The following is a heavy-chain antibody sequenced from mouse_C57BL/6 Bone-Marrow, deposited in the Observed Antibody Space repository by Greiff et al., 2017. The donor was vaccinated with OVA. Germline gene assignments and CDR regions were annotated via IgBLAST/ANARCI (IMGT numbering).Heavy chain of an antibody. D-gene: IGHD2-5*01. CDR2: ISSGGSYT. CDR3: ARHYSNYEYFDV. Sequence: DVMLVESGGDLVKPGGSLKLSCAASGFTFSSYGMSWVRQTPDKRLEWVATISSGGSYTYYPDSVKGRFTISRDNAKNTLYLQMSSLKSEDTAMYYCARHYSNYEYFDVWGTGTTVTVSS. J-gene: IGHJ1*03. CDR1: GFTFSSYG. V-gene: IGHV5-6*02.